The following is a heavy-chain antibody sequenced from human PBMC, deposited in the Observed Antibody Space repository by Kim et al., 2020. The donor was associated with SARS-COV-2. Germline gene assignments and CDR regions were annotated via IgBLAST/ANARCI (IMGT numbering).Heavy chain of an antibody. V-gene: IGHV4-39*01. CDR2: YSLYP. D-gene: IGHD5-12*01. Sequence: YSLYPYYSPSLKSRVTISVDSSNNQFSLKLSSVTAADTAVYYCATLDIVDYWGQGTLVTVSS. J-gene: IGHJ4*02. CDR3: ATLDIVDY.